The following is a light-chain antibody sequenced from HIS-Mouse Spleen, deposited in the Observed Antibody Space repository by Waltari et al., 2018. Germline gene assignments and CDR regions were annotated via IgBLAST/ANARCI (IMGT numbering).Light chain of an antibody. V-gene: IGKV1-27*01. Sequence: DIQLTQSPSSLSASVGHRVTLTCRASQGISNYLAWYQQKPGKVPKLLIYAASTLQSGVPSRFSGSGSGTDFTLTISSLQPEDVATYYCQKYNSAPQTFGQGTKVEIK. J-gene: IGKJ1*01. CDR3: QKYNSAPQT. CDR2: AAS. CDR1: QGISNY.